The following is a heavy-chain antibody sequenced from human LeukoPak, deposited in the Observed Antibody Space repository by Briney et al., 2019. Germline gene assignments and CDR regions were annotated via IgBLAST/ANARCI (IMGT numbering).Heavy chain of an antibody. J-gene: IGHJ3*02. CDR3: ARGLQENLAWLQAFSAFDI. CDR1: GYTFTSYG. V-gene: IGHV1-18*01. Sequence: ASVKVSCKASGYTFTSYGISWVRQAPGQGLEWMGWIRAYNGNTSYAQKLQGRVTMTTDTSTSTAYMELRSLRSDDTAVYYCARGLQENLAWLQAFSAFDIWGQGTMVTVSS. D-gene: IGHD6-19*01. CDR2: IRAYNGNT.